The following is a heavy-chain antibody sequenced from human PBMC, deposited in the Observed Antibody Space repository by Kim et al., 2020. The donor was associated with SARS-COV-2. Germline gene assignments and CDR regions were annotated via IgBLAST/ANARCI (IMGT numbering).Heavy chain of an antibody. CDR3: AKDRGFYSNYVRVLDY. Sequence: GGSLRLSCAASGFTFSSYGMHWVRQAPGKGLEWVAVISYDGSNKYYADSVKGRFTISRDNSKNTLYLQMNSLSAEDTAVYYCAKDRGFYSNYVRVLDY. J-gene: IGHJ4*01. D-gene: IGHD4-4*01. V-gene: IGHV3-30*18. CDR1: GFTFSSYG. CDR2: ISYDGSNK.